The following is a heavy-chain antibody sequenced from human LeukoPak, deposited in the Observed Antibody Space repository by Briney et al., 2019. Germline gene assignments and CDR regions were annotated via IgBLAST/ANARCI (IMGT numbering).Heavy chain of an antibody. V-gene: IGHV3-23*01. D-gene: IGHD1-26*01. Sequence: GGTLRLSCAASGFTFSNYGMSWVRQAPGKGLEWVSGISGSGGSTYYADSVKGRFTISRDNSKNTLFLQMNSLRAEDTAVYYCARDTLGGSYRTLDYWGQGTLVTVSS. CDR2: ISGSGGST. CDR3: ARDTLGGSYRTLDY. CDR1: GFTFSNYG. J-gene: IGHJ4*02.